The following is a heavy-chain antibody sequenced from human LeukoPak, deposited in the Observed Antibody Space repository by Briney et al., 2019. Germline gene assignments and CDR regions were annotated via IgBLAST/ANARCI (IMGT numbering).Heavy chain of an antibody. CDR1: GGSIKHYY. CDR2: ISNSGTT. CDR3: GRVVRGQLTSNCFDP. J-gene: IGHJ5*02. Sequence: PSETLSLTCAVSGGSIKHYYWTWIRQAPGKGLEWIGYISNSGTTDYNPSLKSRVTMSVDTSQNEFSLKLTSVTAADTAMYYCGRVVRGQLTSNCFDPWGQGTLVTVSS. V-gene: IGHV4-59*01. D-gene: IGHD3-10*02.